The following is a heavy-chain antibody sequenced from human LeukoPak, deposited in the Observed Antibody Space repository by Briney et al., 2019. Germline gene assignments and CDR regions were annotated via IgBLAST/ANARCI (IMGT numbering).Heavy chain of an antibody. CDR2: IYYSGST. D-gene: IGHD3-10*01. CDR1: GGSISSYY. V-gene: IGHV4-59*12. CDR3: ARLWGNWYFDL. Sequence: SETLSLTCTVSGGSISSYYWSWIRQPPGKGLEWIGYIYYSGSTNYNPSLKSRVTISVDTSKNQFSLKLSSVTAADTAVYYCARLWGNWYFDLWGRGTLFTVSS. J-gene: IGHJ2*01.